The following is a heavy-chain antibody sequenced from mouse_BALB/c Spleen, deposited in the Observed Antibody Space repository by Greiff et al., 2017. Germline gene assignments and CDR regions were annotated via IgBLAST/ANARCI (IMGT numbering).Heavy chain of an antibody. D-gene: IGHD1-2*01. CDR3: ARNLPTTAPYAMDY. CDR2: IWSGGST. V-gene: IGHV2-4-1*01. Sequence: VQRVESGPGLVQPSQSLSITCTVSGFSLTSYGVHWVRQSPGKGLEWLGVIWSGGSTDYNAAFISRLSISKDNSKSQVFFKMNSLQADDTAIYYCARNLPTTAPYAMDYWGQGTSVTVSS. CDR1: GFSLTSYG. J-gene: IGHJ4*01.